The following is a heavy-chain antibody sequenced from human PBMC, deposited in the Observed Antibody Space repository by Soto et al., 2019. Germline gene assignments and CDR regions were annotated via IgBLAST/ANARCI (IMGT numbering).Heavy chain of an antibody. CDR1: GGSISSYY. V-gene: IGHV4-59*01. D-gene: IGHD6-19*01. CDR2: FYYSGST. J-gene: IGHJ4*02. Sequence: QVQLQESGPGLVKPSETLSLTCTVSGGSISSYYWSWIRQPPGKGLEWIGYFYYSGSTNYNPSLKSRVTISVDTSKNQFSLKLRSVTAADTAVYYCARGGWKLFDYWGQGTLVTVSS. CDR3: ARGGWKLFDY.